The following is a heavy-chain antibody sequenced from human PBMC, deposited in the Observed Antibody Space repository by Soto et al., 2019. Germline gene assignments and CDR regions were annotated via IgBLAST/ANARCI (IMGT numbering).Heavy chain of an antibody. Sequence: ASVKVSCKASGYTFTSYFITWVRQAPGQGLEWMGWISACNGNTNYAQMLQGRVTMTTDTSTATAYMEMRSLGSDDTAVYYCARQNYYSGMDVWGQGTTVTVSS. CDR2: ISACNGNT. CDR3: ARQNYYSGMDV. CDR1: GYTFTSYF. V-gene: IGHV1-18*01. J-gene: IGHJ6*02.